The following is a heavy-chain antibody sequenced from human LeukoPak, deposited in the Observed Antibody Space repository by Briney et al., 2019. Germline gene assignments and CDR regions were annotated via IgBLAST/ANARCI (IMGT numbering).Heavy chain of an antibody. CDR2: ISGNGKNT. CDR3: ARVNRDDYGDFACDS. D-gene: IGHD4-17*01. CDR1: GFTFSAYA. Sequence: GGSLRLSCAVSGFTFSAYAMHWARQAPGKGLEYVSAISGNGKNTYYADSVKGRFTISRHNSKNTLYLQMGSLRAEDMAVYCCARVNRDDYGDFACDSWGQGTLVTVSS. J-gene: IGHJ4*02. V-gene: IGHV3-64*02.